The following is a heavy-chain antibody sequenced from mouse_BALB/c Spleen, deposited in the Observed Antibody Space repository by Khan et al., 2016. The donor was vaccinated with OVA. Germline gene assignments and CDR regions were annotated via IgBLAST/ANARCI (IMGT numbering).Heavy chain of an antibody. CDR1: GYSITSGYG. J-gene: IGHJ2*01. CDR2: ISNSGST. D-gene: IGHD1-2*01. CDR3: ARTARIKY. V-gene: IGHV3-2*02. Sequence: EVQLQESGPGLVKPSQSLSLTCTVTGYSITSGYGWSWIRQFPGNKLEWMGNISNSGSTNYNPSLKSRITITGDTSKNKFFLQLNSVTTEDTATYYCARTARIKYWGQGTTLTVSS.